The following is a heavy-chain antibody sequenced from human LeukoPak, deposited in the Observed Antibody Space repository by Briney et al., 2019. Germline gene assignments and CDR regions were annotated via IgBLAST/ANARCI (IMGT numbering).Heavy chain of an antibody. V-gene: IGHV1-8*01. D-gene: IGHD4-11*01. J-gene: IGHJ6*03. CDR3: ARRDSNYYYYYYMDV. CDR1: GYTFTSYD. CDR2: MNPNSGNT. Sequence: ASVKVSRKASGYTFTSYDINWVRQATGPGLEWMGWMNPNSGNTGYAQKFQGRVTMTRNTSISTAYMELSSLRSEDTAVYYCARRDSNYYYYYYMDVWGKGTTVTVSS.